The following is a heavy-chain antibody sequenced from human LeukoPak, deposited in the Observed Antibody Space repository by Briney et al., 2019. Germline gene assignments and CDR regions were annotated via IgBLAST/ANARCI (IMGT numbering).Heavy chain of an antibody. J-gene: IGHJ3*02. CDR3: ARVLEKYSDRSGYDAFDI. D-gene: IGHD3-22*01. CDR2: INPSAGSA. V-gene: IGHV1-46*01. CDR1: GYTFTIYF. Sequence: ASVKVSFKASGYTFTIYFIHWVRQAPGQGREWMGIINPSAGSATYAQKFQGRVTMTRDTSPSTVYMELSSLRSEDTAVYFCARVLEKYSDRSGYDAFDIWGQGTMVTVSS.